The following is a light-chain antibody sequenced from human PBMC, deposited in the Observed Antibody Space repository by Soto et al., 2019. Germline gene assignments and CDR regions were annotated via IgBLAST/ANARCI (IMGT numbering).Light chain of an antibody. V-gene: IGKV3-15*01. CDR3: QQYNNWPS. Sequence: EIVMTHSPATLSVSPWEIVTLSCRASQSVSSDLAWYQQKPGQAPRLLIYAASTRATGIPARFSGSGSGTEFTLTISSLQSEDFAVYHCQQYNNWPSFGGGTKVDIK. CDR2: AAS. CDR1: QSVSSD. J-gene: IGKJ4*01.